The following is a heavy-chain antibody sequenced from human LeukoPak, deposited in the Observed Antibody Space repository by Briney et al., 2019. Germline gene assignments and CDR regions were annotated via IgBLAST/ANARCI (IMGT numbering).Heavy chain of an antibody. CDR2: IYYSGST. V-gene: IGHV4-59*01. CDR3: ARESRVPAAPFDY. D-gene: IGHD2-2*01. CDR1: GGSISSYY. Sequence: SETLSLTCTVSGGSISSYYWSWIRQPPGKGLEWIGYIYYSGSTNYNPSLKSRVTISVDTSKNQFSLKLSSVTAADTAVYYCARESRVPAAPFDYWGQGTLVTVSS. J-gene: IGHJ4*02.